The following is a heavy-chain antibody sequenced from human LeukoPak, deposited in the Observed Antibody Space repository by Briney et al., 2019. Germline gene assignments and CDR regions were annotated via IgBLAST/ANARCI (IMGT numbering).Heavy chain of an antibody. V-gene: IGHV3-53*01. D-gene: IGHD4-17*01. J-gene: IGHJ4*02. Sequence: GGSLRLSCAAAGFTVSGNYMSWVRQAPGKGLEWVSVIYSGGSTYYADSVKGRFTISRDNSKNTLYLQMNSLRADDTAVCYCARDGGDYGDYSALDYWGQGTLVTVSS. CDR2: IYSGGST. CDR3: ARDGGDYGDYSALDY. CDR1: GFTVSGNY.